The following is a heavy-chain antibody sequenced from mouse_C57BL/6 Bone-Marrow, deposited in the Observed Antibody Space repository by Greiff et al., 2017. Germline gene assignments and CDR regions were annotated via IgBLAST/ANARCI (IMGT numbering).Heavy chain of an antibody. V-gene: IGHV1-74*01. CDR2: IHPSDSDT. CDR1: GYTFTSYW. D-gene: IGHD1-1*01. CDR3: AIMYGSSRGWYFDV. Sequence: QVQLQQPGAELVKPGASVKVSCKASGYTFTSYWMHWVQQRPGQGLEWIGRIHPSDSDTNYNQKFKGKATLTVDKSSSTAYMQLSSLTSEDSAVYDGAIMYGSSRGWYFDVWGTGTTVTVSA. J-gene: IGHJ1*03.